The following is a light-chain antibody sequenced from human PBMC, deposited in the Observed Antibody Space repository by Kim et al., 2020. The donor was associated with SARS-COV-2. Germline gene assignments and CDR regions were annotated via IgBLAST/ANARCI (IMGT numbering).Light chain of an antibody. CDR2: GAS. V-gene: IGKV3-20*01. CDR1: QSVISSY. CDR3: QQYGSSPPT. J-gene: IGKJ2*01. Sequence: LEPRERATLAGSASQSVISSYLAWYQQKPGQAPRLLIDGASSRATGIPDRFSGSGSGTDFTLTISRLEPEDFAVDYCQQYGSSPPTFGQGTKLEI.